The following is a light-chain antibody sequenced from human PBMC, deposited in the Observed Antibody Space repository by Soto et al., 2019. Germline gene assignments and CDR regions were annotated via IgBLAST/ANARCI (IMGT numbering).Light chain of an antibody. V-gene: IGKV4-1*01. CDR2: WAS. Sequence: DIVMTQSPDSLAVSLGERATINCKSSQSVLYSSNNKNYFAWYQQKPGQPPRLLLYWASTRKSGVPDRFSGSGSGTDFTLTISSLQAEDVAVYYCQQYDDTPQTFGQGTKVEIK. J-gene: IGKJ1*01. CDR3: QQYDDTPQT. CDR1: QSVLYSSNNKNY.